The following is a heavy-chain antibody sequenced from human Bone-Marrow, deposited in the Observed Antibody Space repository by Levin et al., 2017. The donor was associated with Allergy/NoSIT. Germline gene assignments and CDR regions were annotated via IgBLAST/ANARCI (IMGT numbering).Heavy chain of an antibody. CDR2: ISDDGSDK. Sequence: GGSLRLSCAASGYNFRGFGIHWVRQVPGKGLEWVAVISDDGSDKQYADSVKGRFTISRDDSKSTSYLQLSSLRVEDTAVYYCAKDHTGYHYNYGMDVWGQGTTVTVSS. J-gene: IGHJ6*02. CDR3: AKDHTGYHYNYGMDV. CDR1: GYNFRGFG. V-gene: IGHV3-30*18.